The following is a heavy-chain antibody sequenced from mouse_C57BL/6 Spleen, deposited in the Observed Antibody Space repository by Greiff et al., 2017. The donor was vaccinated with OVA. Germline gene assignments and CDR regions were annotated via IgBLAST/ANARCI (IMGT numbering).Heavy chain of an antibody. V-gene: IGHV1-4*01. J-gene: IGHJ2*01. Sequence: QVQLQQSGAELARPGASVKMSCKASGYTFTSYTMHWVNQRPGQGLEWIGYINPSSGYTKYNQKFKDKATLTADKSSSTAYMQLSSLTSEDSAVYYCARSVLDYWGQGTTLTVSS. CDR3: ARSVLDY. CDR2: INPSSGYT. CDR1: GYTFTSYT.